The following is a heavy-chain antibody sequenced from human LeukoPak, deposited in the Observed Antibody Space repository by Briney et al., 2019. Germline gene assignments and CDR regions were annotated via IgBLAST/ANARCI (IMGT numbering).Heavy chain of an antibody. CDR1: GFTFSSYA. D-gene: IGHD3-22*01. CDR2: ISGSGAGT. Sequence: PGGSLRLSCAASGFTFSSYAMSWVRHAPGKGLEWVSAISGSGAGTYYADSVKGRFTISRDNAKNSLYLQMNSLRAEDTAVYYCARSAEYYYDSSLHAFDIWGQGTMVTVSS. V-gene: IGHV3-23*01. CDR3: ARSAEYYYDSSLHAFDI. J-gene: IGHJ3*02.